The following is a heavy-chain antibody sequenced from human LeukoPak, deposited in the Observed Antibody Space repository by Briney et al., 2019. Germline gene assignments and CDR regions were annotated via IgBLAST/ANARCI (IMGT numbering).Heavy chain of an antibody. CDR1: GFTFSYDI. D-gene: IGHD6-6*01. Sequence: PGGALRLSCAATGFTFSYDIMNWVRQAPGKGLEWVSTITNNGNKKYYAKSLKGRFTISRANAKNSLYLQMNSLRAEATAVYYCARDQEYSSSSEDNDDWGQGTLVTVSS. CDR3: ARDQEYSSSSEDNDD. J-gene: IGHJ4*02. CDR2: ITNNGNKK. V-gene: IGHV3-21*01.